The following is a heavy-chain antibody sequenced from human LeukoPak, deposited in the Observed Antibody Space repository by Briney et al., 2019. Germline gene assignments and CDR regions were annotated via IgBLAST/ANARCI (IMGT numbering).Heavy chain of an antibody. Sequence: GGSLRLSCAASGFTFSSYGMHWVRQAPGKGLEWVAFIKYDGSNQYYVDSVKGRFTISRDSSKNTLYLQMNSLRLEDTAVYYCARATYYYDSSGYLTDAFDIWGQGTMVTVSS. CDR1: GFTFSSYG. CDR3: ARATYYYDSSGYLTDAFDI. J-gene: IGHJ3*02. D-gene: IGHD3-22*01. V-gene: IGHV3-30*02. CDR2: IKYDGSNQ.